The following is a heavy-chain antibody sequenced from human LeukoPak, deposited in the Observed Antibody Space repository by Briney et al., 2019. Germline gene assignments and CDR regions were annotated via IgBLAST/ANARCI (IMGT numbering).Heavy chain of an antibody. J-gene: IGHJ3*02. CDR2: IYYSEST. Sequence: PSETLSLTCTVSGGSISSGSYYWSWIRQHPGKGLELIVYIYYSESTYNNPSLKSRVTISVDTSKNQFSLKLSSMTAAETAVYYCARGGDGYNNGAFDIWGQGTMVTVSS. D-gene: IGHD5-24*01. CDR3: ARGGDGYNNGAFDI. CDR1: GGSISSGSYY. V-gene: IGHV4-31*03.